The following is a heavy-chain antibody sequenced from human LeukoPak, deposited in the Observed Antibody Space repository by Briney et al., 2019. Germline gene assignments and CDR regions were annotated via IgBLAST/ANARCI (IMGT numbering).Heavy chain of an antibody. Sequence: GGSLRLSCAASGFTFSSYSMNWVRQAPGKGLEWVSSISSSSSYIYYADSVKGRFTISRDNAKNSLYLQMNSLRAEDTAVYYCARAVSEMATILPRFVDYWGQGTLVTVSS. D-gene: IGHD5-24*01. CDR1: GFTFSSYS. CDR3: ARAVSEMATILPRFVDY. CDR2: ISSSSSYI. J-gene: IGHJ4*02. V-gene: IGHV3-21*01.